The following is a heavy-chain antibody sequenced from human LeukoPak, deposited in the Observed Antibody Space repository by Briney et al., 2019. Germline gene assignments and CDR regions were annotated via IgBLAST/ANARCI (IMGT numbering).Heavy chain of an antibody. J-gene: IGHJ4*02. Sequence: SETLSLTCAVYGRSFSGYYWSWLRQPPGKGLEWLGEINHSGSTNYNPSLKSRVTISVDTSKNQFSLKLSSVTAADTAVYYCARGVGVVPAGSLFDYWGQGTLVTVSS. D-gene: IGHD2-2*01. V-gene: IGHV4-34*01. CDR1: GRSFSGYY. CDR2: INHSGST. CDR3: ARGVGVVPAGSLFDY.